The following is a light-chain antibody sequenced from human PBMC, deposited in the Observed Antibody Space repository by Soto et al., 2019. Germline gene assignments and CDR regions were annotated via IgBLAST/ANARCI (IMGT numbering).Light chain of an antibody. CDR3: QQSYSTPLDT. V-gene: IGKV1-39*01. CDR1: QSITTY. CDR2: VAS. Sequence: DIQMTQSPSSLSASVGDRVTITCRASQSITTYLNWYRQKPVKAPELLISVASTLQSGVPSRFSGSGSGIDFTLTISGLQAEDFASYCWQQSYSTPLDTFGQGTKLEI. J-gene: IGKJ2*01.